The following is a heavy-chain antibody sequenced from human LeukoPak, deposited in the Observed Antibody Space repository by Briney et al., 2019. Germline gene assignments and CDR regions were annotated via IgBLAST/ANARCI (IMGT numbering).Heavy chain of an antibody. D-gene: IGHD3-22*01. J-gene: IGHJ4*02. Sequence: GGSLRLSCAASGFTFSSGAMSWVRQAPGKGLEWVSVISGSGGSTYYADSVKGRFTISRDNSKNTLYLQMNSLRAEDTAVYYCAKDPGGKYYYDSSGYIDYWGQGTLVTVSS. CDR3: AKDPGGKYYYDSSGYIDY. V-gene: IGHV3-23*01. CDR1: GFTFSSGA. CDR2: ISGSGGST.